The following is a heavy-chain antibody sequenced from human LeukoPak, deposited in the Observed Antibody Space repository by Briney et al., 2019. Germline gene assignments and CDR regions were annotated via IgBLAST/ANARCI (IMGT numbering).Heavy chain of an antibody. Sequence: PGGSLRLSCAASGFTFDDYVMHWVRQAPGKGLEWVSGISWNSGSIGYADSVMGRFTISRDNAKNSLYLQMNSLRAEDTALYYCAKGLYSSSYSWFDPWGQGTLVTDSS. V-gene: IGHV3-9*01. CDR3: AKGLYSSSYSWFDP. J-gene: IGHJ5*02. CDR1: GFTFDDYV. D-gene: IGHD6-6*01. CDR2: ISWNSGSI.